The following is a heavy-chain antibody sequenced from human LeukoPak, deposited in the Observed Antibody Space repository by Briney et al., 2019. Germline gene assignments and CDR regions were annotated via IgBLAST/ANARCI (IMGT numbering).Heavy chain of an antibody. Sequence: ASVKVSCKASGYTFTCYYTHWVPQAPGQGPEWRGWTNPNSGGTNYAQKFQGRVTMTRDTSISTAYMELSRLRSDDTAVYYCARDPIVGVPVAFDIWGQGTMVTVSS. CDR1: GYTFTCYY. CDR2: TNPNSGGT. CDR3: ARDPIVGVPVAFDI. D-gene: IGHD1-26*01. J-gene: IGHJ3*02. V-gene: IGHV1-2*02.